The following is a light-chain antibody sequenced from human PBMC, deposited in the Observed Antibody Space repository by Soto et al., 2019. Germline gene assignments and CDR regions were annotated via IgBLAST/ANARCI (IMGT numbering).Light chain of an antibody. Sequence: DIQMTQSPSPLSASAGDRVTITCRASQSISSYLNWYQQKPGKAPKVLIYDASSLESGVPSRFSGSGSGTEFTLTISSLQSDDFATYYCQQYNSIPSTFGQGTKVDIK. CDR1: QSISSY. V-gene: IGKV1-5*01. J-gene: IGKJ1*01. CDR2: DAS. CDR3: QQYNSIPST.